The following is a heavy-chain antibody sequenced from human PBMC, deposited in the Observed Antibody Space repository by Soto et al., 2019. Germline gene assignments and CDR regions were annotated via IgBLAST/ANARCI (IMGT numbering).Heavy chain of an antibody. CDR3: AKRRGAGGHFDY. V-gene: IGHV3-23*01. Sequence: PGGSMRLSGAASGFTFSSYAMGWVRQGPGKGLEGVAVVSIGGSTHYADSVRGRFTISRDNSKNTLSLQMNSLTAEDTAVYFCAKRRGAGGHFDYWGQGALVTVSS. CDR1: GFTFSSYA. D-gene: IGHD2-15*01. J-gene: IGHJ4*02. CDR2: VSIGGST.